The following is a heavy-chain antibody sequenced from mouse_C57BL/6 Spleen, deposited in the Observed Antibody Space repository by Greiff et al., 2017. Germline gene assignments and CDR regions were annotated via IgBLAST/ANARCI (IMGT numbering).Heavy chain of an antibody. CDR3: ARGSSHFDY. D-gene: IGHD1-1*01. CDR2: ISSGRSTI. V-gene: IGHV5-17*01. J-gene: IGHJ2*01. Sequence: EVKLVESGGGLVKPGGSLKLSCAASGFTFSDYGMHWVRQAPEKGLEWVAYISSGRSTIYYADTVKGRFTISRDKAKNTLFLQMTSLRSEDTAMYYCARGSSHFDYWGQGTTLTVSS. CDR1: GFTFSDYG.